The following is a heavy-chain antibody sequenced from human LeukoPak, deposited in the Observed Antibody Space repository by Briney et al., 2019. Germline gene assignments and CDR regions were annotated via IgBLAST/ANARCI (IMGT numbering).Heavy chain of an antibody. J-gene: IGHJ4*02. CDR3: ARKLSGCYFDY. Sequence: GGSLRLSCAASRFTFSSYAMSWVRQAPGKGLEWVSAISGSGGSTYYADSVKGRFTISRDNSKNMLYLQMNSLRAEDTAVYYCARKLSGCYFDYWGQGTLVTVSS. CDR2: ISGSGGST. CDR1: RFTFSSYA. D-gene: IGHD1-26*01. V-gene: IGHV3-23*01.